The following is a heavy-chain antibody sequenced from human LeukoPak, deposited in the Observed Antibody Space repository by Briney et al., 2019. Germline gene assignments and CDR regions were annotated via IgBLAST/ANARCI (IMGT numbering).Heavy chain of an antibody. Sequence: PGGSLRLSCAASGYTFSIHTMSWVRDAPGVGLECVAAINRRGTTTYYVDSVKGRFTISRDSSKNTLHLQRDSLRAEDTAVYYCAKDWPVSGDHYSPFDYWGQGTLVTVSS. V-gene: IGHV3-23*01. CDR1: GYTFSIHT. J-gene: IGHJ4*02. CDR3: AKDWPVSGDHYSPFDY. D-gene: IGHD4-11*01. CDR2: INRRGTTT.